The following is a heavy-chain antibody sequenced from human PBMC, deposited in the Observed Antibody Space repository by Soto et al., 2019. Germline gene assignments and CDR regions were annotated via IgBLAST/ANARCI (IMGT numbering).Heavy chain of an antibody. Sequence: QVQLVQSGAEVKKPGSSVQVSCKASGGTFISYTITWVRQAPGQGLEWMGRIIPVLGVPTYAQKFQGRVTITADKSTSTVYMELFSLRSEDTAVYYCATDNCDTAGHPVDWYFDLWGRGTLVTVSS. CDR3: ATDNCDTAGHPVDWYFDL. V-gene: IGHV1-69*02. CDR2: IIPVLGVP. D-gene: IGHD2-8*02. CDR1: GGTFISYT. J-gene: IGHJ2*01.